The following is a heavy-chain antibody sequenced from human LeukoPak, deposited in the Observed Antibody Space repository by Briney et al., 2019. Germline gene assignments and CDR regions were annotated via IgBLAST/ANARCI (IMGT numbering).Heavy chain of an antibody. Sequence: GGSLRLSCAASGFTFSTYDFQWVRQATGKGLEWVSLIGTAGDTHYAGSVKGRFTISRDNSKNTVYLQMNSLRAEDTAVYYCARGTHYYDRSAYYALGDWGQGTLVTVST. V-gene: IGHV3-13*01. CDR3: ARGTHYYDRSAYYALGD. CDR2: IGTAGDT. CDR1: GFTFSTYD. J-gene: IGHJ4*02. D-gene: IGHD3-22*01.